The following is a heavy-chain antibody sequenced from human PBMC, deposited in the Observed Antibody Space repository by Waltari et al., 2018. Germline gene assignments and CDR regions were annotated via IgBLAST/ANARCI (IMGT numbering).Heavy chain of an antibody. Sequence: QVQLQESGPGLVKPSETLSLTCTVSGGSISRHYWSWLRQPPGKGLEWIGYIYYSGSTNYNPSLKSRVTISVDTSKNQFSLKLSSVTAADTAVYYCARTGEIAVAEDYFDYWGQGTLVTVSS. CDR3: ARTGEIAVAEDYFDY. CDR1: GGSISRHY. CDR2: IYYSGST. V-gene: IGHV4-59*11. J-gene: IGHJ4*02. D-gene: IGHD6-19*01.